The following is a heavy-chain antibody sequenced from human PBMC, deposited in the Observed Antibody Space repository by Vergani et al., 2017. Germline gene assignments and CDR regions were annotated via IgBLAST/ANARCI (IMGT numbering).Heavy chain of an antibody. CDR2: INSDGSST. V-gene: IGHV3-74*02. CDR3: ARAGGGDSSSWYSRKKYYYYYYGMDV. D-gene: IGHD6-13*01. CDR1: GFTFSSYA. Sequence: EVQLLESGGGLVQPGGSLRLSCAASGFTFSSYAMSWVRQAPGKGLEWVSRINSDGSSTSYADSVKGRFTISRDNAKNTLYLQMNSLRAEDTAVYYCARAGGGDSSSWYSRKKYYYYYYGMDVWGQGTTVTVSS. J-gene: IGHJ6*02.